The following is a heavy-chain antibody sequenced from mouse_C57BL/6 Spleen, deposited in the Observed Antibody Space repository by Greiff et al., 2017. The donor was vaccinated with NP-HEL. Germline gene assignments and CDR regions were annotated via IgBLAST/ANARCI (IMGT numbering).Heavy chain of an antibody. CDR3: ARHYWDY. Sequence: VQLQQSGPELVKPGASVKISCKASGYAFSSSWMNWVKQRPGKGLEWIGRIYPGDGDTNYNGKFKGKATLTADKSSSTAYMQRSSLTAEDSAVYFCARHYWDYWGKGTTLTVSS. J-gene: IGHJ2*01. CDR2: IYPGDGDT. V-gene: IGHV1-82*01. CDR1: GYAFSSSW.